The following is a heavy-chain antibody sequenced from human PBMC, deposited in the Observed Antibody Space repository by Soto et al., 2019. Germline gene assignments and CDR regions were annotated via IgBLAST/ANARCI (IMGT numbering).Heavy chain of an antibody. J-gene: IGHJ6*02. CDR2: IYYGGST. Sequence: PSETLSLTCTVSGGSISSSDHYWGWIRQPPGKGLEWLGSIYYGGSTFHNPSLKSRVTISVDTSRNQFSLRLSSVTAADTAVYYCARLVFYCPRGSCDDYYFYGLDVWGQGTTVTVSS. D-gene: IGHD2-8*01. CDR1: GGSISSSDHY. CDR3: ARLVFYCPRGSCDDYYFYGLDV. V-gene: IGHV4-39*01.